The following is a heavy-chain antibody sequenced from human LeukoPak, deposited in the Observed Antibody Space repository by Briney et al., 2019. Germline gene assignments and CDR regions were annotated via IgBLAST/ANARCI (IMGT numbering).Heavy chain of an antibody. J-gene: IGHJ6*03. Sequence: GASVKVSCKASGYTFTSYGISWVRQAPGQGLEWMGWISAYNGNTNYAQKLQGRVTMTTDTSTSTAYMELRSLRSDDTAVYYCAREELERLGDYYYYYMDVWGKGTTVTISS. D-gene: IGHD1-1*01. CDR3: AREELERLGDYYYYYMDV. CDR2: ISAYNGNT. CDR1: GYTFTSYG. V-gene: IGHV1-18*01.